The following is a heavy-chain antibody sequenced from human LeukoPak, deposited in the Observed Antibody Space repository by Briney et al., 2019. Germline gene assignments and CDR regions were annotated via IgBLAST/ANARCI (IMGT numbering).Heavy chain of an antibody. V-gene: IGHV4-39*01. J-gene: IGHJ4*02. D-gene: IGHD3-22*01. CDR2: TYYSGST. Sequence: PSETLSLTCTVSGGSISSPNYYWGWVRQPPGKGLEWVGITYYSGSTYYNPSLKSRVTISVDTSKNQFSLKLSSVTAADTAVYYCARHKLLYYYDSSGYYYDYWGQGTLVTVSS. CDR3: ARHKLLYYYDSSGYYYDY. CDR1: GGSISSPNYY.